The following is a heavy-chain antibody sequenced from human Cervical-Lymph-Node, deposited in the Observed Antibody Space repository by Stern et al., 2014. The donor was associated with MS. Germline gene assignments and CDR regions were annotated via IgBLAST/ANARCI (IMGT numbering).Heavy chain of an antibody. CDR1: GYTFTSYA. CDR2: MNAGNGNT. V-gene: IGHV1-3*01. Sequence: KLVQSGAEVKKPGASVKVSCKASGYTFTSYAMHWVRQAPGPRLEWMGWMNAGNGNTKYSKKFQGRVTITRDTSASTAYMELSSLRSEDTAVYYCARGGSGSSNRFMDVWGQGTTVTVSS. CDR3: ARGGSGSSNRFMDV. D-gene: IGHD6-19*01. J-gene: IGHJ6*02.